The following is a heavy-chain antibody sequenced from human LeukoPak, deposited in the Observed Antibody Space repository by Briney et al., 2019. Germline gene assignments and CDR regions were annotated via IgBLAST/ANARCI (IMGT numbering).Heavy chain of an antibody. CDR3: ARDFHDSGGYYYGLDY. D-gene: IGHD3-22*01. J-gene: IGHJ4*02. CDR2: THYSGST. Sequence: SETLSLTCTVSGASISSYYWSWIRQPPGRGLEWIGYTHYSGSTNYNPSLKSRVTISVDTSKNQPYLRLSSVTAADTAVYYCARDFHDSGGYYYGLDYWGRGILVTVSS. V-gene: IGHV4-59*01. CDR1: GASISSYY.